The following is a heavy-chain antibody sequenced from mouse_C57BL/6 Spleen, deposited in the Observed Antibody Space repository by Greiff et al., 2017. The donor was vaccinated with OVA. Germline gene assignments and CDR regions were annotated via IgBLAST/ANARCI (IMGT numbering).Heavy chain of an antibody. CDR1: GYTFTDYY. CDR2: IYPGSGNT. Sequence: QVQLQQSGAELVRPGASVKLSCKASGYTFTDYYINWVKQRPGQGLEWIARIYPGSGNTYYNEKFKGKATLTAEKSSSTAYMQLSSLTSEDSAVYFCAREVLTTVVATRYFDVWGTGTTVTVSS. V-gene: IGHV1-76*01. D-gene: IGHD1-1*01. CDR3: AREVLTTVVATRYFDV. J-gene: IGHJ1*03.